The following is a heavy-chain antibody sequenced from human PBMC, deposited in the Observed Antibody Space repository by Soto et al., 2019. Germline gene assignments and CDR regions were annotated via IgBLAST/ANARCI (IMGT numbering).Heavy chain of an antibody. CDR1: GFRFSTYG. Sequence: QVHLEESGGGVVQPGRSLRLSCAASGFRFSTYGMHWVRQAPGKGLEWVAVISHDGGNEYYADSVKGRFTISRDSSKNTVYLQMNNVRAEDTAVYYCAKDPSSGYTRGYFDVWGLGTLVTVSS. J-gene: IGHJ2*01. CDR3: AKDPSSGYTRGYFDV. D-gene: IGHD3-22*01. CDR2: ISHDGGNE. V-gene: IGHV3-30*18.